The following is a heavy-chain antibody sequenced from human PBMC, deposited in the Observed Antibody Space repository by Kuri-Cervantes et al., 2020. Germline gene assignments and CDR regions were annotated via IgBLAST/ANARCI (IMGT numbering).Heavy chain of an antibody. Sequence: GGSLRLSCAAPGFTFSDYYMSWIRQAPGKGLEWVSYISSSGSTIYYADSVKGRFTISRDNSKNTLYLQTNSLRAEDTAVYYCAKEGTYSGYGNKGAFDIWGQGTMVTVSS. J-gene: IGHJ3*02. CDR2: ISSSGSTI. CDR1: GFTFSDYY. CDR3: AKEGTYSGYGNKGAFDI. D-gene: IGHD5-12*01. V-gene: IGHV3-11*01.